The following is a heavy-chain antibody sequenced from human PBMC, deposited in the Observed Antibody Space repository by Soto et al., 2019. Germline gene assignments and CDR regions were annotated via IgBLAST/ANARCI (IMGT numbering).Heavy chain of an antibody. CDR3: ARVPDCSGGSCYRPMDV. J-gene: IGHJ6*02. CDR2: IIPIFGTA. CDR1: GGTFSSYA. V-gene: IGHV1-69*13. Sequence: ASVKVSCKASGGTFSSYAISWVRQAPGQGLEWMGGIIPIFGTANYAQKFQGRVTITADESTSTAYMELSSLRSEDTAVYYCARVPDCSGGSCYRPMDVWGQGTTVTVSS. D-gene: IGHD2-15*01.